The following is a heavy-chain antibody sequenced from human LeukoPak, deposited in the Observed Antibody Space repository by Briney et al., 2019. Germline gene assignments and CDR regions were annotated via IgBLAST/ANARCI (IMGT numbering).Heavy chain of an antibody. J-gene: IGHJ3*02. CDR1: GGSISSYY. Sequence: SETLSLTCTVSGGSISSYYWSWIRQPPGKGLEWIGYIYYSGSTNYNPSRKSRVTISVDTSKNQFSLKLSSVTAADTAVYYCARHVGAYYDILTGYYKLRAFDIWGQGTMVTVSS. D-gene: IGHD3-9*01. V-gene: IGHV4-59*08. CDR2: IYYSGST. CDR3: ARHVGAYYDILTGYYKLRAFDI.